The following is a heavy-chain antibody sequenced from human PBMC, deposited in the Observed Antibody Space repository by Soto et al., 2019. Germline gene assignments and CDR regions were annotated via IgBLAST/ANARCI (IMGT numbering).Heavy chain of an antibody. CDR3: ARDVGGSSRAFDI. D-gene: IGHD6-6*01. CDR2: ISSNSSYI. Sequence: GESLKISCAASGFTFSNYWMHWVRQAPGKGLEWVSSISSNSSYINYADSVEGRFTISRDNAKNSLYLQMNSLRAEDTAVYYCARDVGGSSRAFDIWGQGTMVTVSS. CDR1: GFTFSNYW. J-gene: IGHJ3*02. V-gene: IGHV3-21*01.